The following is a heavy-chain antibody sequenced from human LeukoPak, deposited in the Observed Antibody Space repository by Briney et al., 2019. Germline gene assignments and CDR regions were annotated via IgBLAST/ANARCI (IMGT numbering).Heavy chain of an antibody. CDR2: INDDGSAT. CDR3: AREILAPGKTHDY. CDR1: EFTFSTYG. Sequence: GGSLRLSCAASEFTFSTYGMHWVRQVPGKGLVWVSRINDDGSATFYADSVKGRFTISRDNAKNTLFLQINSLRAEDTAVYYCAREILAPGKTHDYWGQGTLVTVSS. J-gene: IGHJ4*02. V-gene: IGHV3-74*01.